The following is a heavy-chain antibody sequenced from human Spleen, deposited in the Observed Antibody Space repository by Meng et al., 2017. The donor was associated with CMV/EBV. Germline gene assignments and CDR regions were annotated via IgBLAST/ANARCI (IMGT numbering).Heavy chain of an antibody. J-gene: IGHJ4*02. V-gene: IGHV3-11*04. CDR1: GFTFSDYY. Sequence: GESLKISCAASGFTFSDYYMSWIRQAPGKGLEWVSYISSSGSTIYYADSVKGRFTISRDNAKNSLYLQMNSLRAEDTAVYYCARVRNWDFDYWGQGTLVTVSS. D-gene: IGHD7-27*01. CDR2: ISSSGSTI. CDR3: ARVRNWDFDY.